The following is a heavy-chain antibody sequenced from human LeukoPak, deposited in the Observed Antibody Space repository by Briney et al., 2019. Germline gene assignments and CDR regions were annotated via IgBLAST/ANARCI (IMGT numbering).Heavy chain of an antibody. CDR1: GYTFTSYD. CDR2: MNPNSGNT. Sequence: ASVKVSCKASGYTFTSYDINWVRQATGQGLEWMGWMNPNSGNTGYARKFQGRVTITRNTSISTAYMELSSLRSEDTAVYYCARVGQLRRSYYYYYYMDVWGKGTTVTVSS. CDR3: ARVGQLRRSYYYYYYMDV. J-gene: IGHJ6*03. V-gene: IGHV1-8*03. D-gene: IGHD5-18*01.